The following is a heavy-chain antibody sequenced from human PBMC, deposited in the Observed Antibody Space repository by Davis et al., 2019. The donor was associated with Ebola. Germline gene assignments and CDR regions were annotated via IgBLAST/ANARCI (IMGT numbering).Heavy chain of an antibody. D-gene: IGHD2-8*02. Sequence: GESLKISCAASGFTFTDYTMNWVRQAPGMGLEWVASISGGSSYIYYADSVKGRFTISRDNAKNSLYLQMNSLRAEDTAVYYCARELVVYAMGYYYYYGMDVWGQGTTVTVSS. CDR2: ISGGSSYI. CDR3: ARELVVYAMGYYYYYGMDV. CDR1: GFTFTDYT. J-gene: IGHJ6*02. V-gene: IGHV3-21*01.